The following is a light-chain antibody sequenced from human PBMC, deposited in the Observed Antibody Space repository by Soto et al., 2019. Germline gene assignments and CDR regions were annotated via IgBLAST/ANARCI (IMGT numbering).Light chain of an antibody. Sequence: QSALTQPASVSGSPGQSITISCTGTSSDVSSYNYVSWYQHYPGKAPKLMIYEVTYRPSGVSDRFSGSKSGNTASLTISGLQAEDEADYYCSSYTSSNTLVFGGGTKVTVL. V-gene: IGLV2-14*01. CDR2: EVT. CDR1: SSDVSSYNY. CDR3: SSYTSSNTLV. J-gene: IGLJ3*02.